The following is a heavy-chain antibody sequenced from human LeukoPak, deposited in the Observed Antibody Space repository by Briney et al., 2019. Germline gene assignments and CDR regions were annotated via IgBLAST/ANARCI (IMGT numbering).Heavy chain of an antibody. J-gene: IGHJ3*02. Sequence: NPSETLSLTCAVYGGSFSGYYWSWIRQPPGKGLEWIGEINHSGSTNYNPSLKSRVTISVDTSKNQFSLKLSSVTAADTAVYYCATGNGHAFDIWGQGTMVTVSA. V-gene: IGHV4-34*01. CDR2: INHSGST. CDR1: GGSFSGYY. D-gene: IGHD3-10*01. CDR3: ATGNGHAFDI.